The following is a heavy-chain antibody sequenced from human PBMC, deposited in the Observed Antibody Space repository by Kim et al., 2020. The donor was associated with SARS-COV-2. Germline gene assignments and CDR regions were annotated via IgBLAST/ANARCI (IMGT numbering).Heavy chain of an antibody. D-gene: IGHD2-8*01. Sequence: GGSLRLSCAASGYIFSNFAMHWVRQAPGKGLEWVAVVSHDGKNIYYGDSVRGRFTISRDNSKNTLCLQMSSLSSDDTAVYHCAKGSTYVNYGMDVWGQGTTVTVSS. CDR2: VSHDGKNI. J-gene: IGHJ6*02. V-gene: IGHV3-30*18. CDR3: AKGSTYVNYGMDV. CDR1: GYIFSNFA.